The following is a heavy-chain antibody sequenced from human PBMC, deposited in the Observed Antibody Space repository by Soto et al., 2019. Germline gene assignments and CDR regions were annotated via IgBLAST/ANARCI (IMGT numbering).Heavy chain of an antibody. CDR2: ISKDGNDQ. J-gene: IGHJ4*02. CDR1: GFTFSTYA. Sequence: QVQLVESGGGVVQPGTSLRLSGAASGFTFSTYAMHWVRRAPGKGLEWVAMISKDGNDQYYADSVKGRFTVSRDNSKNTVSLQMHSLRPEDTAFYYCAKDRWEFTRYFDSWGQGTLVTVSS. V-gene: IGHV3-30*18. CDR3: AKDRWEFTRYFDS. D-gene: IGHD1-26*01.